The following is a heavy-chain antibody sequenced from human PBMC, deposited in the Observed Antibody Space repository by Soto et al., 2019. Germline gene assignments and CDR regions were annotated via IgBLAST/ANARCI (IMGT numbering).Heavy chain of an antibody. CDR1: GYTFTSFY. J-gene: IGHJ6*02. CDR2: INPSGTTT. CDR3: APPPIARHYYYGMEV. Sequence: ASVKVSCKASGYTFTSFYMHWVRQAPGQGLEWMGIINPSGTTTDYAQKFQGRVTMTRDTSTSTYYMELSRLTSEDTAVYYCAPPPIARHYYYGMEVWGQGTAVTVSS. V-gene: IGHV1-46*01.